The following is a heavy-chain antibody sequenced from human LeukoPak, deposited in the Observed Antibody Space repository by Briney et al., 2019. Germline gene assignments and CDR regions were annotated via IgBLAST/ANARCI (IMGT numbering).Heavy chain of an antibody. V-gene: IGHV1-8*01. D-gene: IGHD6-13*01. Sequence: ASVKASCKASGYTFTSYDINWVRQATGQGLEWMGWMNPNSGNTGYAQRFQGRVTMTMNTSISTAYMELNNLRSEDTAVYYCARSRHSSSWYESNWFVPWGQGTLVTVSS. CDR2: MNPNSGNT. J-gene: IGHJ5*02. CDR1: GYTFTSYD. CDR3: ARSRHSSSWYESNWFVP.